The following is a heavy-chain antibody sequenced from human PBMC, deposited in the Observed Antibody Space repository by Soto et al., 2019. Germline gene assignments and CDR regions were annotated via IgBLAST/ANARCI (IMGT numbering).Heavy chain of an antibody. D-gene: IGHD1-26*01. CDR1: DGSISSGGYY. V-gene: IGHV4-31*03. CDR2: IYYSGST. CDR3: ARADRLKSGTHYYYGMDV. Sequence: SETLSLTSTVSDGSISSGGYYWSWIRQHPGKGLEWIGYIYYSGSTYYNPSLKSRVTISVDTSKNQFSLKLSSVTAADTAVYYCARADRLKSGTHYYYGMDVWGQGTTVTVSS. J-gene: IGHJ6*02.